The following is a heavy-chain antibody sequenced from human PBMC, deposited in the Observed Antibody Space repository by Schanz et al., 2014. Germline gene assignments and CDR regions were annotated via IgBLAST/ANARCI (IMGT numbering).Heavy chain of an antibody. CDR1: GFNFSDYA. J-gene: IGHJ4*02. CDR3: AKDAENTAMITDYFDY. CDR2: ISGGGGTT. Sequence: EVHLLESGGGLVPPGGSLRLSCAASGFNFSDYAMCWVRQAPGKGLEWVSAISGGGGTTYYTDSVKGRFTISRDNSKTTVYLQMNSLRAEDTAVYYCAKDAENTAMITDYFDYWGQGTLVNVSS. V-gene: IGHV3-23*01. D-gene: IGHD5-18*01.